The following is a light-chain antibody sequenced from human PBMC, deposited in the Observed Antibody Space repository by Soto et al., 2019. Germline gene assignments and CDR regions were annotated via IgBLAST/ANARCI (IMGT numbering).Light chain of an antibody. J-gene: IGKJ1*01. CDR2: DVS. Sequence: DIQMTQSPPTLSASVGARVTITCRASQSISSWLAWYQQRPGKAPNLLIYDVSSLESGVPSRFSGSGSGTEFTLTISSLQPDYFATYYGQQYTNYPWTFGQGTKVEIK. CDR1: QSISSW. CDR3: QQYTNYPWT. V-gene: IGKV1-5*01.